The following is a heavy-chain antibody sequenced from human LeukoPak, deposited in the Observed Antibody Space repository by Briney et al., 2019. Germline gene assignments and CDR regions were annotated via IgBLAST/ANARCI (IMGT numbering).Heavy chain of an antibody. Sequence: GGSLRLSCAASGFTFSSSWMHWVRQAPGKGLVWVSRINTDGRTTTYADSVKGRFTISRDNANSTVYLQMNILRPEDTALYYCAKSLGSQDYWGQGTLVTVSS. D-gene: IGHD6-19*01. J-gene: IGHJ4*02. CDR3: AKSLGSQDY. CDR2: INTDGRTT. CDR1: GFTFSSSW. V-gene: IGHV3-74*01.